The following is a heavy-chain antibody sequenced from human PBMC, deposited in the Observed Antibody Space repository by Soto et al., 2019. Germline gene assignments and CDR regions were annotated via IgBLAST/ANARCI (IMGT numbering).Heavy chain of an antibody. CDR1: GYTFTSYA. D-gene: IGHD3-3*01. CDR3: ARDVTETYYDFWSGYYHNWFDP. CDR2: INAGNGNT. Sequence: ASVKVSCKASGYTFTSYAMHWVRQAPGQRLEWMGWINAGNGNTKYSQKFQGRVTITRDTSASTAYMELGSLRSEDTAVYYCARDVTETYYDFWSGYYHNWFDPWGQGTLVTVSS. V-gene: IGHV1-3*01. J-gene: IGHJ5*02.